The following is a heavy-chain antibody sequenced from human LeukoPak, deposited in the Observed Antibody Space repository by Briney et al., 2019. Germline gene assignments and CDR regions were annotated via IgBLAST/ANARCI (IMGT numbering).Heavy chain of an antibody. D-gene: IGHD3-10*01. Sequence: ASVKVSCKASGYTFTSYDINWVRQATGQGLEWMGWMNPNSGNTGYAQKFQGRVTMTRNTSISTAYMELSSLRSEDTAVYYCARSPDTYYYGSGSYQGSYAPDYWGQGTLVTVSS. CDR2: MNPNSGNT. CDR1: GYTFTSYD. V-gene: IGHV1-8*01. J-gene: IGHJ4*02. CDR3: ARSPDTYYYGSGSYQGSYAPDY.